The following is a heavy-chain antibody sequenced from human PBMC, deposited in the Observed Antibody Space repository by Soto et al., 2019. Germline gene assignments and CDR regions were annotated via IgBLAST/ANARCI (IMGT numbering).Heavy chain of an antibody. CDR2: IYYSGST. Sequence: SETLSLTCTVSGGSISSYYWSWIRQPPGKGLEWIGYIYYSGSTYYNPSLKSRVTISVDTSKNQFSLKLSSVTAADTAVYYCERVKYYYDSSGYNWFDPWGQGTLVTVSS. V-gene: IGHV4-59*12. D-gene: IGHD3-22*01. CDR1: GGSISSYY. CDR3: ERVKYYYDSSGYNWFDP. J-gene: IGHJ5*02.